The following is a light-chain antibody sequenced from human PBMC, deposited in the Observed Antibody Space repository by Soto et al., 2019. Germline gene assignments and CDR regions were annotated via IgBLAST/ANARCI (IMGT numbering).Light chain of an antibody. CDR2: EVN. Sequence: QSVLTQPASVSGSPGQSITISCTGASSDFGSYDLVSWYQHHPGKAPKLMIYEVNKRPSGVSNRFSGSKSGNTAFLTISGLQAEDEADYYCSSYVGTTNLIFGGGTQLTVL. CDR3: SSYVGTTNLI. CDR1: SSDFGSYDL. J-gene: IGLJ2*01. V-gene: IGLV2-23*02.